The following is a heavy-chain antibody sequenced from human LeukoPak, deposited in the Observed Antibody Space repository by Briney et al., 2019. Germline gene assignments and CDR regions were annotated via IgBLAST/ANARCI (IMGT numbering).Heavy chain of an antibody. CDR1: GFSFSTYW. CDR3: TRRVDATRWYDP. D-gene: IGHD2-15*01. J-gene: IGHJ5*02. V-gene: IGHV3-74*01. CDR2: INGDGSTT. Sequence: GGSPRLSCAASGFSFSTYWMHWVRQAPGEGLVWVSRINGDGSTTNYADSVKGRFTISRDNAKNTLYLQLNSLRAEDTAVYYCTRRVDATRWYDPWGQGTLVTVSS.